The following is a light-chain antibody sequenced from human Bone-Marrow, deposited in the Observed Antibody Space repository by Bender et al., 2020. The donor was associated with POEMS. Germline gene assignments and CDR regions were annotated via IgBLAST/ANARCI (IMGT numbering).Light chain of an antibody. CDR3: STWDDRLNAWL. Sequence: QSVLTQPPSVSAAPGQKVTISCSGSSSNIGNNYVSWYQQLPGKAPKLLIYDNNLRPSGVPDRFSGSKSGTSAALDITGLQSGDAADYYCSTWDDRLNAWLFGGGTKLTVL. CDR2: DNN. V-gene: IGLV1-51*01. CDR1: SSNIGNNY. J-gene: IGLJ3*02.